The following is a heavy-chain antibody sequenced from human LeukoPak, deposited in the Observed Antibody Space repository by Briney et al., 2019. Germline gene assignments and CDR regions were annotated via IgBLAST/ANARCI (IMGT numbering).Heavy chain of an antibody. CDR2: ISSSSYI. CDR3: AKDQSVRFLEWLSHYNLFDY. Sequence: PGGSLRLSCAASGFTFSSYSMNWVRQAPGKGLEWVSSISSSSYIYYADSVKGRFTISRDNSKNTLYLQMNSLRAEDTAVYYCAKDQSVRFLEWLSHYNLFDYWGQGTLVTVSS. D-gene: IGHD3-3*01. CDR1: GFTFSSYS. J-gene: IGHJ4*02. V-gene: IGHV3-21*04.